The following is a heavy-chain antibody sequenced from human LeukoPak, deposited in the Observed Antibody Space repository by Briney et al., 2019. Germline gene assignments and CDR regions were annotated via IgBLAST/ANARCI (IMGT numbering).Heavy chain of an antibody. Sequence: SGGSLRLSCAASGFTFSSYAMSWVRQAPGKGLEWVSVIYSGGSTYYADSVKGRFTISRDNSKNTLYLQMNSLRAEDTAVYYCARAGVDYYDSSGFFFFDYWGQGTLVTVSS. CDR3: ARAGVDYYDSSGFFFFDY. CDR2: IYSGGST. J-gene: IGHJ4*02. D-gene: IGHD3-22*01. V-gene: IGHV3-53*01. CDR1: GFTFSSYA.